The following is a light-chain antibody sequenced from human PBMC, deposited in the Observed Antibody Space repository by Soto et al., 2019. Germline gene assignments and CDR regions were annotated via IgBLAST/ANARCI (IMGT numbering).Light chain of an antibody. CDR1: QSVSSN. J-gene: IGKJ1*01. Sequence: EIVMTQSPATLSVSPGERATPSCRASQSVSSNLAWYQQKPGQAPRLLIYDTSARATGIPARFSGSGSGTEFTLTISSLQSEDLEVYYRQQYKKWPQTFSQGTKVDIK. CDR3: QQYKKWPQT. CDR2: DTS. V-gene: IGKV3-15*01.